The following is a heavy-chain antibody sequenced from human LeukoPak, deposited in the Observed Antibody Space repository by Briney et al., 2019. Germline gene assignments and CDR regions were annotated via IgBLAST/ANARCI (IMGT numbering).Heavy chain of an antibody. V-gene: IGHV4-59*01. D-gene: IGHD1-1*01. CDR3: ATGRDPYKTGH. Sequence: KTSETLSLTCTFSGGSFSPAHWSWIRQPPGKGLEWIGVICDNGNTDYNPSLKSRVTISVDTSKSQFSLKLSSLAAADTAVYYCATGRDPYKTGHWGQGTLVTVSS. CDR2: ICDNGNT. J-gene: IGHJ4*02. CDR1: GGSFSPAH.